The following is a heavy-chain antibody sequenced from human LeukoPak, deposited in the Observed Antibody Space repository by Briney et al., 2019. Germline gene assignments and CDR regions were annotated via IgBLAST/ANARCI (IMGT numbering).Heavy chain of an antibody. CDR2: MNPNSGNT. CDR3: ARAVTSLYAFDI. V-gene: IGHV1-8*03. Sequence: ASVKVSCKASGYTFTSYDINWVRQATGQGLEWMGWMNPNSGNTGYAQKFQGRVTITRNTSISTAYMELSSLRSEDTAVYYCARAVTSLYAFDIWGQGTMVTVSS. J-gene: IGHJ3*02. D-gene: IGHD4-23*01. CDR1: GYTFTSYD.